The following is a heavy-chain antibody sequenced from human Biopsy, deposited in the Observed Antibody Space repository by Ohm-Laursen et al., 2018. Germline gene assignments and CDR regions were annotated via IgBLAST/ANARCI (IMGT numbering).Heavy chain of an antibody. V-gene: IGHV3-7*01. CDR3: ARGRHGYNFGEIKH. CDR1: AFTFSNYW. CDR2: IKEDGSVI. J-gene: IGHJ4*02. D-gene: IGHD5-24*01. Sequence: SLRLSCAASAFTFSNYWMTWVRQAPGKGLEWVANIKEDGSVIHYLDSVKGRFTISRDNANKLLFLQMSSLRAEDTALYYCARGRHGYNFGEIKHWGQGILVSVSS.